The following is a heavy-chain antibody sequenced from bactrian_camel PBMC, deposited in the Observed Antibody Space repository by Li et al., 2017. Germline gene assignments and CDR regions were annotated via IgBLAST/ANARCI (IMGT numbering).Heavy chain of an antibody. CDR2: ISIDGST. CDR3: ATGYGSSSLSTP. D-gene: IGHD6*01. V-gene: IGHV3S55*01. J-gene: IGHJ4*01. CDR1: GFTFDDSD. Sequence: HVQLVESGGGSVQAGGSLRLSCTASGFTFDDSDMGWYRQAPGNECELVSTISIDGSTYYTESVKGRFTISQDNAKNTMYLQMNSLKSEGTALYYCATGYGSSSLSTPRGQGTQVTVS.